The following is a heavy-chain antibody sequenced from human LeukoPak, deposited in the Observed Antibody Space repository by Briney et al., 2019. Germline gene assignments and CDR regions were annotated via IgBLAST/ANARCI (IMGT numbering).Heavy chain of an antibody. CDR3: ARLLDNDSSGDPDTFDM. V-gene: IGHV4-59*11. J-gene: IGHJ3*02. CDR2: IHYNGRT. CDR1: SRSISRHF. Sequence: SETLSLTCSLSSRSISRHFWSWIRQPPGKGLEWIAFIHYNGRTKYNPSLQSRVTISIDTSENNFSLKLTSVTAADTAVYYCARLLDNDSSGDPDTFDMWGQGTVVTVSS. D-gene: IGHD3-22*01.